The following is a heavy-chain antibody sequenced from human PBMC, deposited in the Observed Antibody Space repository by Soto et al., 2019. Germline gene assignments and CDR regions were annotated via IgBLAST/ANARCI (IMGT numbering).Heavy chain of an antibody. D-gene: IGHD2-15*01. CDR3: ARPRWHYGMDV. V-gene: IGHV3-74*01. CDR1: GFTFSSYW. Sequence: EVQLVESGGGLVQPGGSLRLSCAASGFTFSSYWMHWVRQTPGKGLMWVSRIDTDGSYTTYADSVKGRFTISRDNAKNTLYLQMNSRRVEDTAVYYCARPRWHYGMDVWGQGTTVTVSS. J-gene: IGHJ6*02. CDR2: IDTDGSYT.